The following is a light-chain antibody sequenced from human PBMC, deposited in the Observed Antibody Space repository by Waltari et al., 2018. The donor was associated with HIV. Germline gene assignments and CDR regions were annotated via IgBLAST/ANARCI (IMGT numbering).Light chain of an antibody. CDR3: HSRDSSGSHVV. Sequence: SELTQDPSVSVALGQTVRITCQGDSLRSYYASWYKQKSGQAPVVVDFGRNYRPSWIPARFSGSSSGNTATLTITGAQADDEADYYCHSRDSSGSHVVFGGGTKVTVL. V-gene: IGLV3-19*01. CDR2: GRN. J-gene: IGLJ2*01. CDR1: SLRSYY.